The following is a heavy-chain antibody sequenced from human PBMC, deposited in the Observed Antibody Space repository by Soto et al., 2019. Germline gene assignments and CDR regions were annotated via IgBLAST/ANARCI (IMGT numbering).Heavy chain of an antibody. Sequence: SETLSLTCTVSGGSISSYYWSWLRQPPGKGLEWIGYIYYSGSTNYNPSLKSRVTISVDTSKNQFSLKLSSVTAADTAVYYCARAGTTMVRGVISGWFDPWGQG. CDR2: IYYSGST. CDR3: ARAGTTMVRGVISGWFDP. CDR1: GGSISSYY. D-gene: IGHD3-10*01. V-gene: IGHV4-59*01. J-gene: IGHJ5*02.